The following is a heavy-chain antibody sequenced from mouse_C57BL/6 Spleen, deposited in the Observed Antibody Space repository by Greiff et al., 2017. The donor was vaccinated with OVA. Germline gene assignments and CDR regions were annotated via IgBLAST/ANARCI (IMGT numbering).Heavy chain of an antibody. V-gene: IGHV5-4*01. CDR3: ARGLVATDY. Sequence: EVQGVESGGGLVKPGGSLKLSCAASGFTFSSYAMSWVRQTPEKRLEWVATISDGGSYTYYPDNVKGRFTISRDNAKNNLYLQMSHLKSEDTAMYYWARGLVATDYWGQGTTLTVSS. J-gene: IGHJ2*01. D-gene: IGHD1-1*01. CDR1: GFTFSSYA. CDR2: ISDGGSYT.